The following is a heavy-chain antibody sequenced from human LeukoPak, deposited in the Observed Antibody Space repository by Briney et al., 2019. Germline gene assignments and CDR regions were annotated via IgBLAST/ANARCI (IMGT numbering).Heavy chain of an antibody. CDR1: GASISSYY. J-gene: IGHJ5*02. D-gene: IGHD3-22*01. CDR3: ARDRYYYDSSGQWYWFDP. CDR2: IYYSGST. V-gene: IGHV4-59*01. Sequence: SETLSLTCTVSGASISSYYWSWIRQPPGKGLEWIGYIYYSGSTNYNPSLKSRVTISVDTSKNQFSLKLSSVTAADTAVYYCARDRYYYDSSGQWYWFDPWGQGTLVSVSS.